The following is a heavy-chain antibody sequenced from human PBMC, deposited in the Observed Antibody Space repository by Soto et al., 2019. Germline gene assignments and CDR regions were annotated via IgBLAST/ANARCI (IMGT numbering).Heavy chain of an antibody. V-gene: IGHV4-30-2*01. Sequence: QLQLQESGSGLVKPSQTLSLTCAVSSGSIRSCGYSWSWIRQPPGKGLAWIGYIYHSGSTSYHPSLKNRVPISVDGAKNQCSLTLSSVTAAVTGVYYCARVQSWWVDPCGQRTLVTVFS. J-gene: IGHJ5*02. CDR1: SGSIRSCGYS. D-gene: IGHD3-10*01. CDR3: ARVQSWWVDP. CDR2: IYHSGST.